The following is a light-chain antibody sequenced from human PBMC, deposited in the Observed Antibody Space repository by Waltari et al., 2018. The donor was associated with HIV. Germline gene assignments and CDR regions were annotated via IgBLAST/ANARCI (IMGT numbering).Light chain of an antibody. V-gene: IGKV1-9*01. CDR1: QGVNTY. J-gene: IGKJ4*02. CDR2: SAS. Sequence: DIHLTQSPSFLSASVGDTVTITCRASQGVNTYLACYQQRPGEVPKLLIYSASTLKTGVPSRFSGSGSGTEFSLTISGLQPEDLATYYCQQLNSYPLTFGGGTTLEIK. CDR3: QQLNSYPLT.